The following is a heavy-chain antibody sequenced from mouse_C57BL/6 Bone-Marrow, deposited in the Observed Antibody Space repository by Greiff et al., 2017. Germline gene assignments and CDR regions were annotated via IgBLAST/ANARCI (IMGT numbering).Heavy chain of an antibody. V-gene: IGHV1-50*01. J-gene: IGHJ2*01. CDR2: IDPSDSYT. CDR3: ARGGVTTVVGGDYFDY. CDR1: GYTFTSYW. Sequence: QVQLQQPGAELVKPGASVKLSCKASGYTFTSYWMQWVKQRPGQGLEWIGEIDPSDSYTNYNQKFKGKATLTVDTSSSTAYMQLSSLTSEDSAVYYWARGGVTTVVGGDYFDYWGQGTTLTVSS. D-gene: IGHD1-1*01.